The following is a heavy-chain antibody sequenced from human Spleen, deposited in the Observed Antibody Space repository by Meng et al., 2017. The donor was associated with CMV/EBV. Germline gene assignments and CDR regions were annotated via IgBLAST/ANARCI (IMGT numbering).Heavy chain of an antibody. CDR3: ARTPITIFGVVTKGIDS. CDR1: GDSISSSGYY. CDR2: FYYGGDT. J-gene: IGHJ4*02. Sequence: SETLSLTCSVSGDSISSSGYYWAWIRQPPGKGLEWIGSFYYGGDTYYNPSLKSRVTMSVDTSKNQFSLRLSSVTAADAAVYYCARTPITIFGVVTKGIDSWGQGKLVTVSS. D-gene: IGHD3-3*01. V-gene: IGHV4-39*07.